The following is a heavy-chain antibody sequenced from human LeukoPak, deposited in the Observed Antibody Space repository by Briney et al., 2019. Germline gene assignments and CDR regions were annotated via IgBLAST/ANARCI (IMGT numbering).Heavy chain of an antibody. Sequence: SETLSLTCIVSGGSISSYYWSWIRQPPGKGLEFIGYIYYSGSTNYNPSLKSRVTISIDTSKNQFSLKLSSVTAADTAVYYCAREIPGIVGATYFDYWGQGTLVTVSS. J-gene: IGHJ4*02. CDR1: GGSISSYY. CDR2: IYYSGST. D-gene: IGHD1-26*01. V-gene: IGHV4-59*01. CDR3: AREIPGIVGATYFDY.